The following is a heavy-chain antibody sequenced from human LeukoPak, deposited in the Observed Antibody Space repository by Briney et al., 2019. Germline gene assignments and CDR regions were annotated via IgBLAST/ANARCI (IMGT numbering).Heavy chain of an antibody. J-gene: IGHJ4*02. D-gene: IGHD3-22*01. CDR3: ARVSYYDSSGYYFDY. Sequence: ASVKVSCKASGYTFTSFGISWVRQAPGQGLEWVGWISAYNGNTNYAQKLQGRVTMTTDTSTSTAYMELSSLRSEDTAVYYCARVSYYDSSGYYFDYWGQGTLVTVSS. CDR1: GYTFTSFG. CDR2: ISAYNGNT. V-gene: IGHV1-18*04.